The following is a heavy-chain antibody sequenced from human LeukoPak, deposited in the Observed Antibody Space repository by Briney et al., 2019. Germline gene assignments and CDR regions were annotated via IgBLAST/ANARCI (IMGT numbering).Heavy chain of an antibody. V-gene: IGHV4-39*01. CDR1: GGSISSGSYY. CDR2: IYYSGST. Sequence: SETLSLTCTVSGGSISSGSYYWGWIRQPPGKGLEWIGSIYYSGSTYQSPSLKSRVTISVDTSKNQFSLKLSSVTAADTAVYYCARPSREGSGWYDFDYWGQGTLVTVSS. J-gene: IGHJ4*02. CDR3: ARPSREGSGWYDFDY. D-gene: IGHD6-19*01.